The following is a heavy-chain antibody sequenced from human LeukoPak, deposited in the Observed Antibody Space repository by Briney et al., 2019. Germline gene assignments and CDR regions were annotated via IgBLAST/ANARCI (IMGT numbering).Heavy chain of an antibody. V-gene: IGHV3-30-3*01. CDR1: GFTLSSYA. J-gene: IGHJ6*02. CDR2: ISYDGSNK. D-gene: IGHD2-21*01. CDR3: ARDRGAAIPYYGMDV. Sequence: GGSLRLPCAASGFTLSSYAMHWVRQAPGKGLEWVAVISYDGSNKYYADSVKGRFTISRDNSKNTLYLQMNSLRAEDTAVYYCARDRGAAIPYYGMDVWGQGTTVTVSS.